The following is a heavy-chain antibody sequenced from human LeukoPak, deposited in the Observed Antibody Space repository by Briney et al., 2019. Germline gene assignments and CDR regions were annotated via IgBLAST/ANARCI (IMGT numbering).Heavy chain of an antibody. Sequence: WVKVSFKASGGTFSSYAISWVRQAPGQGLEWMGGIIPIFGTANYAQKFQGRVTITTDESTSTAYMELSSLRSEDTAVYYCARGEFDDSSGYGDAFDIWGQGTMVTVSS. J-gene: IGHJ3*02. CDR2: IIPIFGTA. V-gene: IGHV1-69*05. D-gene: IGHD3-22*01. CDR3: ARGEFDDSSGYGDAFDI. CDR1: GGTFSSYA.